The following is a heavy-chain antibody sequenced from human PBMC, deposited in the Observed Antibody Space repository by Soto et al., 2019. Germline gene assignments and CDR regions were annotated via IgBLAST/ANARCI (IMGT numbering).Heavy chain of an antibody. D-gene: IGHD2-2*01. CDR1: GITFSNAS. V-gene: IGHV3-15*01. J-gene: IGHJ6*02. CDR2: IKSITDGGTT. Sequence: GGSLRLSCAASGITFSNASRTWVRQATGKGLEWVGRIKSITDGGTTDYAAPVKGRFTISRDDSKDTLYLQMSNLRPEDTALYHCTTDSADIVVVPATFGMDVWGQGTTVTVS. CDR3: TTDSADIVVVPATFGMDV.